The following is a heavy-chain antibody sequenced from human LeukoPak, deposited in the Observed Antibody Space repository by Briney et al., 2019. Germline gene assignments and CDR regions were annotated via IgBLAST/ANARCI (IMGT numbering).Heavy chain of an antibody. Sequence: AGGSLRLSCAASGFTVSNTYMSWVRQAPGKGLERVSVIYSSGGTLYSESVKGRFTISRDYSKNTLYLQMNSLRVDDTAVYYCAKDSSGPAFWGQGTLVTVSS. CDR3: AKDSSGPAF. CDR1: GFTVSNTY. J-gene: IGHJ4*02. CDR2: IYSSGGT. V-gene: IGHV3-53*01. D-gene: IGHD6-19*01.